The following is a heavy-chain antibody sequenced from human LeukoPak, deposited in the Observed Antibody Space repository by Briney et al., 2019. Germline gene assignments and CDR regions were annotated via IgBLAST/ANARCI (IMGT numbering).Heavy chain of an antibody. CDR3: ARWRAGIAVAVDY. D-gene: IGHD6-19*01. V-gene: IGHV3-23*01. CDR1: GLTFSSYA. Sequence: QTGGSLRLSCAASGLTFSSYAMSWVRQAPGKGLEWVSGISGNGGGTYYADSVKGRFTISRDNSKNTLYLQMNSLRVGDTAVYYCARWRAGIAVAVDYWGQGTLVTVSS. J-gene: IGHJ4*02. CDR2: ISGNGGGT.